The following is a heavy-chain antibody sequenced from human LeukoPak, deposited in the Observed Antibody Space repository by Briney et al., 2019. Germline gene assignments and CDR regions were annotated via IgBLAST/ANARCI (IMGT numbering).Heavy chain of an antibody. V-gene: IGHV2-5*02. CDR1: RVSLNTIGVG. CDR3: AHYGSGTQVPNY. CDR2: IYWDDDK. D-gene: IGHD3-10*01. J-gene: IGHJ4*02. Sequence: SGPSLVKPPKTLTLTRTLSRVSLNTIGVGGGWVPQPPGKAPEWLALIYWDDDKRYSPSLKSRLTITKDTSKNQVVLTMTNMDPVDTATYYCAHYGSGTQVPNYWGQGTLVTVSS.